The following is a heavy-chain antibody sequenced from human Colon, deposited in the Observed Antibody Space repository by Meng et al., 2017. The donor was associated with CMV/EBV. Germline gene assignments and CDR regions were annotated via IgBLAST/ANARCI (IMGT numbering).Heavy chain of an antibody. Sequence: YGITWVRQAPGQGLEWVGWINATNGNTNHAQKVRGRVTMTTDASTSTAYMELRSLKPDDTAVYYCARDRSGDIVVVPAGMDAFDIWGQGTMVTVS. CDR2: INATNGNT. CDR1: YG. D-gene: IGHD2-2*01. J-gene: IGHJ3*02. CDR3: ARDRSGDIVVVPAGMDAFDI. V-gene: IGHV1-18*01.